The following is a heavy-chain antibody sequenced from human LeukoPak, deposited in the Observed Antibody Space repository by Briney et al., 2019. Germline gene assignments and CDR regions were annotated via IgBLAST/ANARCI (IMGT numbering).Heavy chain of an antibody. CDR3: ARENYFDY. Sequence: SETLSPTCTVSGGSISSYYWSWVRQPPGKGLEWIGYVSYSGSTDYNPSLKSRVIISVDTSKNQFSLKLTSVTAADTAVYYCARENYFDYWGQGTLVIVSS. CDR1: GGSISSYY. J-gene: IGHJ4*02. CDR2: VSYSGST. V-gene: IGHV4-59*01.